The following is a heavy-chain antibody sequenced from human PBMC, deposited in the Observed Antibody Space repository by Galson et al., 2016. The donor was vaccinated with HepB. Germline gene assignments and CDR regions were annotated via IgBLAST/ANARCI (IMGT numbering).Heavy chain of an antibody. CDR3: ARDGGIPGAAFDI. CDR2: ISGTDGRT. J-gene: IGHJ3*02. D-gene: IGHD3-16*01. CDR1: GFTFINYA. Sequence: SLRLSCAASGFTFINYAMSWVRQAPGKGLEWVSGISGTDGRTLYADSVKGRFTISRDNSKNTLYLQMNSLRADDTAVYYCARDGGIPGAAFDIWGQGTMVTVSS. V-gene: IGHV3-23*01.